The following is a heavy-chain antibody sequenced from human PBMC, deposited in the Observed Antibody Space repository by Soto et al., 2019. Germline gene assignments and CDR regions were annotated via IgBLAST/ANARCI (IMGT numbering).Heavy chain of an antibody. CDR3: VRENYYYGMDV. J-gene: IGHJ6*02. CDR2: INAAGTT. Sequence: GGSLRLSCAAAGFTAGLNFMTWVRQAPGKGLEWVSVINAAGTTYYADSVKGRFSISRDDSKNSLYLQMNSLRAEDTAVYYCVRENYYYGMDVWGQGTTVTVSS. V-gene: IGHV3-66*01. CDR1: GFTAGLNF.